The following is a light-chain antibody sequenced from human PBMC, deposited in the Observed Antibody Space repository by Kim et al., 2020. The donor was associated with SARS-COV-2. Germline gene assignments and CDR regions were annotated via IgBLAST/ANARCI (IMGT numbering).Light chain of an antibody. CDR1: QSVSSNS. CDR3: QQNGSSPFT. J-gene: IGKJ4*01. CDR2: GAS. Sequence: EIVLSQSPGTLSLSPGERATLSCRASQSVSSNSLAWYQQKPGQAPSLLIYGASSRATGIPDRFGGSGSGTDFTLTINRLEPEDFAVYFCQQNGSSPFTFGGGTKVDIK. V-gene: IGKV3-20*01.